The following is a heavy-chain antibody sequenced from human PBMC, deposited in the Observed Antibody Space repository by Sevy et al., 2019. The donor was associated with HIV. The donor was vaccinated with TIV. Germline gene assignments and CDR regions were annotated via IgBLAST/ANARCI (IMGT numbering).Heavy chain of an antibody. CDR1: GYTFTGYY. CDR2: INPNSGGT. V-gene: IGHV1-2*02. D-gene: IGHD6-19*01. J-gene: IGHJ3*02. Sequence: ASVKVSCKASGYTFTGYYMHWVRQAPGQGLEWMAWINPNSGGTNYAQKFQGRVTMTRDTSISTAYMELSRLRSDDTAVYYCAREDRIAVAARAFDIWGQGTMVTVSS. CDR3: AREDRIAVAARAFDI.